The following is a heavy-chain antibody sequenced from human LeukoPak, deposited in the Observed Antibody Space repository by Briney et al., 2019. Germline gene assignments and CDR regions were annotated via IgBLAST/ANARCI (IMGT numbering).Heavy chain of an antibody. Sequence: GGSLRLSCAASGFTFSSYGMHWVRQAPGKGLEWVAVISYDGSNKYYADSVKGRFTISRDNPKNTLYLQMNSPRAEDTAVYFCAKRGVVIRVILVGFHKEAYYFDSWGQGALVTVSS. J-gene: IGHJ4*02. V-gene: IGHV3-30*18. CDR2: ISYDGSNK. D-gene: IGHD3-22*01. CDR3: AKRGVVIRVILVGFHKEAYYFDS. CDR1: GFTFSSYG.